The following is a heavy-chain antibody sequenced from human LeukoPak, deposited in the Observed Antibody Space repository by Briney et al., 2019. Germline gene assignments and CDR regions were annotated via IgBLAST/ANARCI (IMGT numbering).Heavy chain of an antibody. CDR2: IIPIFGTA. D-gene: IGHD3-10*01. J-gene: IGHJ5*02. CDR1: GGTFSSYA. Sequence: ASVKVSCKASGGTFSSYAISWVRQAPGQGLEWMGGIIPIFGTANYAQKFQGRVTITADESTSTAYMELSSLRSEDTAVYYCARDLRYYYGSGSSFNWFDPWGQGTLVTVSS. CDR3: ARDLRYYYGSGSSFNWFDP. V-gene: IGHV1-69*13.